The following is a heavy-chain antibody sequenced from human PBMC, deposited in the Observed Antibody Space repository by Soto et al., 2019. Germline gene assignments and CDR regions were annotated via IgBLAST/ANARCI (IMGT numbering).Heavy chain of an antibody. D-gene: IGHD1-26*01. J-gene: IGHJ6*02. CDR2: ISSSSSYI. CDR3: ARDRVYSGSYLEQGYYYYGMDV. V-gene: IGHV3-21*01. CDR1: GFTFSSYS. Sequence: PGGSLRLSCAASGFTFSSYSMNWVRQAPGKGLEWVSSISSSSSYIYYADSVKGRFTISRDNAKNSLYLQMNSLRAEDTAVYYCARDRVYSGSYLEQGYYYYGMDVWGQGTTVTVSS.